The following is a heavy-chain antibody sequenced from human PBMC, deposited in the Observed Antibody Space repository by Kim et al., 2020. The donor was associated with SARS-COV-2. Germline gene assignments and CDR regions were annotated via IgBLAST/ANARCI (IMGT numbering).Heavy chain of an antibody. CDR2: IYYSGST. CDR3: ARSRPGGGAYQLLSRLGYYFDY. J-gene: IGHJ4*02. D-gene: IGHD2-2*01. Sequence: SETLSLTCTVSGGSISSGDYYWSWIRQPPGKGLEWIGYIYYSGSTYYNPSLKSRVTISVDTSKNQFSLKLSSVTAADTAVYYCARSRPGGGAYQLLSRLGYYFDYWGQGTLVTVSS. CDR1: GGSISSGDYY. V-gene: IGHV4-30-4*01.